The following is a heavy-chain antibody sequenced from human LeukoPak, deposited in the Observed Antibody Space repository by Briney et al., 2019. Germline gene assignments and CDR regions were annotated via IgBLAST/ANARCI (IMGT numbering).Heavy chain of an antibody. CDR2: INPNSGGT. D-gene: IGHD4-17*01. J-gene: IGHJ6*02. V-gene: IGHV1-2*02. CDR3: ARDGYDDYGYYYGMDV. Sequence: ASVKVSCKASGYTFTGYYMHWVRQAPGQGLEWMGWINPNSGGTNYAQKFQGRVTMTRDTSISTAYMELSRLRSDDTAVYYCARDGYDDYGYYYGMDVWGQGTTVTVSS. CDR1: GYTFTGYY.